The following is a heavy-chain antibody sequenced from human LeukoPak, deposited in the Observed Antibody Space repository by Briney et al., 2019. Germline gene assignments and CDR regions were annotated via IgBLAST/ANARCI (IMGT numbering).Heavy chain of an antibody. Sequence: SETLPLPCSVSGGSISSSSYYWGWIRPPPGKGLEWIGSIYYSGSTYYNPSLKSRVTISVDTSKNQFSLKLSSVTAADTAVYYCARDKIVVVPHDAFDIWGQGTMVTVSS. CDR1: GGSISSSSYY. D-gene: IGHD2-21*01. CDR2: IYYSGST. V-gene: IGHV4-39*07. J-gene: IGHJ3*02. CDR3: ARDKIVVVPHDAFDI.